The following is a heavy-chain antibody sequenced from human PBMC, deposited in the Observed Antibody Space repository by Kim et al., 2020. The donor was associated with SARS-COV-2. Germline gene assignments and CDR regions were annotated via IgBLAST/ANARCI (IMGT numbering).Heavy chain of an antibody. V-gene: IGHV4-61*02. J-gene: IGHJ4*02. Sequence: SETLSLTCTVSGGSISSGSYYWSWIRQPAGKGLEWIGRIYTSGSTNYNPSLKSRVTISVDTSKNQFSLKLSSVTAADTAVYYCARENKRFHCSGGSCYLTFDYWGQGTLVTVSS. CDR3: ARENKRFHCSGGSCYLTFDY. D-gene: IGHD2-15*01. CDR2: IYTSGST. CDR1: GGSISSGSYY.